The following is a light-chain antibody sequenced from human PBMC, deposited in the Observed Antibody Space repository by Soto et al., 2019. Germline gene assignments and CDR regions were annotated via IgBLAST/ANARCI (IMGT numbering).Light chain of an antibody. Sequence: EIVMTQSPAPLSVSPGERATLSCRASQSVGRNLAWYQQRRGQAPRLLIHGASARPSGVPARFSGSGSGTDFTRTISSLQSEDFAVYYCHQYSDSPITFGPGTTVDLK. CDR2: GAS. V-gene: IGKV3-15*01. CDR3: HQYSDSPIT. CDR1: QSVGRN. J-gene: IGKJ3*01.